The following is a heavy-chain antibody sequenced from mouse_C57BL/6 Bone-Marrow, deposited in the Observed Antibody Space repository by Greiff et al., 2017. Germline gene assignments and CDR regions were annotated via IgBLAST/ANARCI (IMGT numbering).Heavy chain of an antibody. CDR2: INPGSGGT. CDR1: GYAFTNYL. D-gene: IGHD1-1*01. V-gene: IGHV1-54*01. CDR3: ARSGYYGSSLFDY. J-gene: IGHJ2*01. Sequence: VKLMESGAELVRPGPSVKVSCKASGYAFTNYLIEWVKQRPGQGLEWIGVINPGSGGTNYNEKFKGKATLTADKSSSTAYMQLSSLTSEDSAVYFCARSGYYGSSLFDYWGQGTTLTVSS.